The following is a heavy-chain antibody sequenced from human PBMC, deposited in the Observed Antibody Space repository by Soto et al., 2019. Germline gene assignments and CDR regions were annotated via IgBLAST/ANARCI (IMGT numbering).Heavy chain of an antibody. Sequence: VKVSCKASGGTFSSYAISWVRQAPGQGLEWMGGIIPIFGTANYAQKFQGRVTITADESTTTAYMELSSLRSEDTAVYYCARLRQYYNWFDPWGQGTLVIVSS. J-gene: IGHJ5*02. CDR2: IIPIFGTA. CDR3: ARLRQYYNWFDP. CDR1: GGTFSSYA. V-gene: IGHV1-69*01. D-gene: IGHD2-15*01.